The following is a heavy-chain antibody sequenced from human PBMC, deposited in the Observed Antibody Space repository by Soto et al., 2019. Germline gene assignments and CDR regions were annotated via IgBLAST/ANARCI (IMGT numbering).Heavy chain of an antibody. J-gene: IGHJ5*02. V-gene: IGHV1-69*13. CDR2: IIPIFGTA. D-gene: IGHD2-2*01. CDR1: RAAFSSCA. CDR3: ARDIVVVPAARHGWFDP. Sequence: ASVKGSCKASRAAFSSCAITWVRQAPGQGLEWMGGIIPIFGTANDAQKFQGRVTITADESTSTAYMELSSLRSEDTAVYYCARDIVVVPAARHGWFDPWGQGTLVTVSS.